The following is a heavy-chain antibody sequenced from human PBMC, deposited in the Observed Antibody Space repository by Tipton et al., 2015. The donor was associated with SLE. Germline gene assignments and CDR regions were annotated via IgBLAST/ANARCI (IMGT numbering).Heavy chain of an antibody. CDR3: ARDVGTNDY. D-gene: IGHD1-14*01. Sequence: QVQLVQSGGGVVQPGRSLRLSCAASGFTFSSYAMHWVRQAPGKGLEWVAVISYDGSNKYYADSVKGRFTISRDNAKNSLYLQMNSLRAEDTAVYYCARDVGTNDYWGQGTLVTVSS. CDR1: GFTFSSYA. CDR2: ISYDGSNK. V-gene: IGHV3-30-3*01. J-gene: IGHJ4*02.